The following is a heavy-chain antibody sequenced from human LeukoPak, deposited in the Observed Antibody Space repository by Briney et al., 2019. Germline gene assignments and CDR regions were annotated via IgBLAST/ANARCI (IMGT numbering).Heavy chain of an antibody. V-gene: IGHV3-23*01. CDR3: AKEESGSGWWGGYFDY. D-gene: IGHD6-19*01. J-gene: IGHJ4*02. Sequence: GGSLRLSCAAPGFTFRSHAMNWVRQAPGKGLEWVSAIKGSGASTYYVDSVKGRFTISRDNAKNTVYLQVNSLRADDTAVYYCAKEESGSGWWGGYFDYWGQGTLVTVSS. CDR1: GFTFRSHA. CDR2: IKGSGAST.